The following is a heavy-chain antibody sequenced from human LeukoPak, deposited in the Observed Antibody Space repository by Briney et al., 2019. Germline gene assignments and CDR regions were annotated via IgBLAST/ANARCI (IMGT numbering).Heavy chain of an antibody. J-gene: IGHJ4*02. CDR2: INHGGST. Sequence: SETLSLTCAVSGGSFSGHYWNWIRQPPGKGLEWIGEINHGGSTNYNPSLKSRVTISVDTSQKQFSLRLSSVTAADTAIYYCARGRYVTTRGGAAAGFLDYWGQGTLVTVST. D-gene: IGHD6-13*01. CDR1: GGSFSGHY. V-gene: IGHV4-34*01. CDR3: ARGRYVTTRGGAAAGFLDY.